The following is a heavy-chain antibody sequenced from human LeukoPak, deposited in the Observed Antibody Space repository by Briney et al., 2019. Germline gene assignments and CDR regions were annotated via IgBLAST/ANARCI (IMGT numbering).Heavy chain of an antibody. J-gene: IGHJ4*02. V-gene: IGHV3-64D*06. Sequence: GGSLRLSCSASGFIFSNYAMHWVRQAPGKGLEYVSAISSNGGSTYYADSVKGRFTISRDNSKNTLYLQMSSLRAEDTAVYYCVKGKGIAVASLDYWGQGTLVSVSS. CDR2: ISSNGGST. D-gene: IGHD6-19*01. CDR3: VKGKGIAVASLDY. CDR1: GFIFSNYA.